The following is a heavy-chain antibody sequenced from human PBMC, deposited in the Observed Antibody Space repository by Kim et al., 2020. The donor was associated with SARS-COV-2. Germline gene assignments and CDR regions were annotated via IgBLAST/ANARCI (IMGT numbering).Heavy chain of an antibody. V-gene: IGHV4-31*02. J-gene: IGHJ4*02. CDR3: ARDLYFGQHAYFDY. Sequence: KPSLKSRLTISQDTAKNQVSLRLISVTAADTAVYYCARDLYFGQHAYFDYWGQGTLVTVSS. D-gene: IGHD3-10*01.